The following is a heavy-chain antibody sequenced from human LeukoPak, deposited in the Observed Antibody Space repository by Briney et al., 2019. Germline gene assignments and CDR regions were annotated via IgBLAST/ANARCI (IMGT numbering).Heavy chain of an antibody. V-gene: IGHV4-61*02. CDR3: ARQSRGYSYVRLFWFDP. D-gene: IGHD5-18*01. CDR1: GGSISSGSYY. J-gene: IGHJ5*02. CDR2: IYTSGST. Sequence: SETLSLTCTVSGGSISSGSYYWSWIRQPAGKGLEWIGRIYTSGSTNYNPSLKSRVTISVDTSKNQFSLKLSSVTAADTAVYYCARQSRGYSYVRLFWFDPWGQGTLVTVSS.